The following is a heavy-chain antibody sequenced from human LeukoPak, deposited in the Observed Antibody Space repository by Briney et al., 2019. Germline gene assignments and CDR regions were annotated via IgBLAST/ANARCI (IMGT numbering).Heavy chain of an antibody. CDR3: ARAKGAAADRWFDP. Sequence: GGSLRLSCAASGFTVSSNYMSWVRQAPGKGLEWVSVIYSGGSTYYADSVKGRFTISRDNSKNTLYLQMNSLRAEDTAVYYCARAKGAAADRWFDPWGQGTLVTVSS. J-gene: IGHJ5*02. CDR2: IYSGGST. CDR1: GFTVSSNY. D-gene: IGHD6-13*01. V-gene: IGHV3-53*01.